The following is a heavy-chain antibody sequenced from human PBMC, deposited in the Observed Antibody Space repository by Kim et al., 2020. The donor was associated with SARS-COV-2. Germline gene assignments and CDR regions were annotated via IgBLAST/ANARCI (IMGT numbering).Heavy chain of an antibody. CDR3: AGGKDGGYGLDY. Sequence: YFADSGRGRFTTSGDNSKNTLYLQRNSRRAEDTAVYYCAGGKDGGYGLDYWGQGTLVTVSS. V-gene: IGHV3-30*01. J-gene: IGHJ4*02. D-gene: IGHD5-12*01.